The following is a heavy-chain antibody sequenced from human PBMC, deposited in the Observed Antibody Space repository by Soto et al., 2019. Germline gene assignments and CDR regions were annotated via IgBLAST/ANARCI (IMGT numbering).Heavy chain of an antibody. CDR1: GFTFSSYA. D-gene: IGHD6-19*01. V-gene: IGHV3-23*01. CDR2: ISGSGGST. Sequence: PGGSLRLSCAASGFTFSSYAMSWVRQAPGKGLEWVSAISGSGGSTYYADSVKGRFTISRDNSKNTLYLQMNSLRAEDTAVYYCAKDMGYRSGWYVFDYWGQGTLVTVSS. J-gene: IGHJ4*02. CDR3: AKDMGYRSGWYVFDY.